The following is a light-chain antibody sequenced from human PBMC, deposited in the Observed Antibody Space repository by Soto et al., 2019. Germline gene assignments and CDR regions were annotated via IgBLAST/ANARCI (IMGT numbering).Light chain of an antibody. Sequence: DIQMTQSPSSLSASVGDRVTITCRASQGIRNELCWYQQKPGRAPKRLIYGVSNLQSGVPSRFSGSASGTEFTLTISSLQPEDSATYSCLQHNTYPWTFGQGTQVEVK. CDR3: LQHNTYPWT. V-gene: IGKV1-17*01. CDR2: GVS. J-gene: IGKJ1*01. CDR1: QGIRNE.